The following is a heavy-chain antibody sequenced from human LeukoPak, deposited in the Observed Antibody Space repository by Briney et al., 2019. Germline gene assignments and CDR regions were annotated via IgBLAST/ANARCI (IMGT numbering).Heavy chain of an antibody. CDR1: GGSISSSSYY. CDR2: IYYSGST. J-gene: IGHJ4*02. D-gene: IGHD5-12*01. V-gene: IGHV4-39*01. CDR3: AAGRGYPQGFYYFDY. Sequence: SETLSLTCTVSGGSISSSSYYWGWIRQPPGKGLEWIGSIYYSGSTYYNPSLKSRVTISVDTSEKQFSLKLSSVTAADTAVYYCAAGRGYPQGFYYFDYWGQGTLVTVSS.